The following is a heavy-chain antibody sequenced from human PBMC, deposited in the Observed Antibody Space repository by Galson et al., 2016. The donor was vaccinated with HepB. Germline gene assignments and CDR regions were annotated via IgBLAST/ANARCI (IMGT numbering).Heavy chain of an antibody. CDR1: GYKFSRYG. CDR2: ISAWNGHT. Sequence: SVKVSCKASGYKFSRYGFTWVRQAPGQGLEWMGWISAWNGHTRYPQKFQDRVTMTTDTSTTTAYMEVRSLRSNDTAVYYCAGVVYYDSSGYYLSWGQGTLVTVSS. D-gene: IGHD3-22*01. V-gene: IGHV1-18*01. CDR3: AGVVYYDSSGYYLS. J-gene: IGHJ4*02.